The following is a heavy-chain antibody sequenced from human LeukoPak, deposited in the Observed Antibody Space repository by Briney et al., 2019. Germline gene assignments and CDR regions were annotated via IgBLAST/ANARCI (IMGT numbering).Heavy chain of an antibody. CDR3: AGHPDPYYFDY. CDR1: GYSISSGYY. Sequence: SETLSLTCAVSGYSISSGYYWGWIRQPPGKGLEWIGSIYHSGSTYYNPSLKSRVTISVDTSKNQFSLKLSSVTAADTAVYYCAGHPDPYYFDYWGQGTLVTVSS. J-gene: IGHJ4*02. V-gene: IGHV4-38-2*01. CDR2: IYHSGST. D-gene: IGHD1-14*01.